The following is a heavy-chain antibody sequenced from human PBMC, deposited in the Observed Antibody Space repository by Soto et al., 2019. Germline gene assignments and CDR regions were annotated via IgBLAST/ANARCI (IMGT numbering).Heavy chain of an antibody. Sequence: SETLSLTCTVSGGSIGSYYWNWIRQPPGKGLEWIGYIYSSGSTNYNPSLKSRVTISVDTSKNQFSLKLSSVTAADTAVYYCARDGGFYYGMDVWGQGTTVTVSS. V-gene: IGHV4-59*01. D-gene: IGHD3-3*01. CDR1: GGSIGSYY. CDR3: ARDGGFYYGMDV. CDR2: IYSSGST. J-gene: IGHJ6*02.